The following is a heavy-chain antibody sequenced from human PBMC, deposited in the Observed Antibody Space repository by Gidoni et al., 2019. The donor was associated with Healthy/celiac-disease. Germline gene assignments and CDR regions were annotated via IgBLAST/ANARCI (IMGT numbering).Heavy chain of an antibody. Sequence: EVQLVESGGGLVQPGGSLRLSCAASGFTVSSNYMSWVRQAPGKGLEWGSVIYSGGSTYYADSVKGRFTISRDNSKNTLYLQMNSLRAEDTAVYYCAGAKWITMVRGVYYFDYWGQGTLVTVSS. CDR2: IYSGGST. V-gene: IGHV3-66*02. J-gene: IGHJ4*02. CDR1: GFTVSSNY. D-gene: IGHD3-10*01. CDR3: AGAKWITMVRGVYYFDY.